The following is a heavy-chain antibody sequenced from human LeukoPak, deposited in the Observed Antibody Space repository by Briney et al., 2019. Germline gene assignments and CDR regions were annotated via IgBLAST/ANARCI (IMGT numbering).Heavy chain of an antibody. CDR2: IYYSGST. D-gene: IGHD5-18*01. CDR1: GGSISSNSYY. J-gene: IGHJ6*03. CDR3: AQSGYSYGYSHSRAIYYYYYMDV. Sequence: PSETLSLTCTVSGGSISSNSYYWGWIRQPPGKGLEWIGSIYYSGSTYYNPSLKSRVTISVDTSKNQFSLKLSSVTAADTAVYYCAQSGYSYGYSHSRAIYYYYYMDVWGKGTTVTISS. V-gene: IGHV4-39*07.